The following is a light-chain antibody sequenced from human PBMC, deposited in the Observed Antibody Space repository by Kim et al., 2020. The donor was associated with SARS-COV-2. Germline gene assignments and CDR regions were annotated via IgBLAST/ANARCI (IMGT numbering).Light chain of an antibody. CDR1: SSNIGSNS. J-gene: IGLJ2*01. CDR3: AAWDDSLSGVV. Sequence: GRRVTISCSGCSSNIGSNSVSWYQQLPGTAPKLLIYRNNQRPSGVPDRFSGSKSGTSASLAISGLRSEDEADYYCAAWDDSLSGVVFGGGTQLTVL. CDR2: RNN. V-gene: IGLV1-47*01.